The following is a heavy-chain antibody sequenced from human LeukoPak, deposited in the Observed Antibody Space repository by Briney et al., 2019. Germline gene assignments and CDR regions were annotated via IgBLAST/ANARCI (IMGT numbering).Heavy chain of an antibody. CDR3: ARGAAVGLDY. Sequence: GASVKVSCKTSGYSENFYGITWVRQVAGQGLEWMGWISAQHGQTEYAPNSQDRVTMTTDTYTNTAYMELRSLRSDDTAVYYCARGAAVGLDYWGQGTLVTVSS. D-gene: IGHD6-19*01. J-gene: IGHJ4*02. CDR1: GYSENFYG. CDR2: ISAQHGQT. V-gene: IGHV1-18*01.